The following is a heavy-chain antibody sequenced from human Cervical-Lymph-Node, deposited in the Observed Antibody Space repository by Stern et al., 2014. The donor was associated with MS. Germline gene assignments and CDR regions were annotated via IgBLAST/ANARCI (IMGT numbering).Heavy chain of an antibody. J-gene: IGHJ3*02. Sequence: VQLVESGPGLVKPSQTLSLTCTVSGGSISSGGYYWSWIRQHPGQGLEWIGYIYYSGSTYYNPSLKSRVTISVDTSKNQFSLKLSSVTAADTAVYYCARGVLSDPDAFDIWGQGTMVTVSS. CDR2: IYYSGST. CDR1: GGSISSGGYY. CDR3: ARGVLSDPDAFDI. V-gene: IGHV4-31*03. D-gene: IGHD3-9*01.